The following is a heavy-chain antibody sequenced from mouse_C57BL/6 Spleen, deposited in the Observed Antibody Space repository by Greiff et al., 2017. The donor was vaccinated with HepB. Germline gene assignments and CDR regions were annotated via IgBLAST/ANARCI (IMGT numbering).Heavy chain of an antibody. CDR1: GYAFSSYW. CDR2: IYPGDGDT. J-gene: IGHJ1*03. V-gene: IGHV1-80*01. Sequence: VQLQQSGAELVKPGASVKISCKASGYAFSSYWMNWVKQRPGKGLEWIGQIYPGDGDTNYNGKFKGKATLTADKSSSTAYMQLSSLTSEDSAVYFCARKGYDPWYFDVWGTGTTVTVSS. CDR3: ARKGYDPWYFDV. D-gene: IGHD2-3*01.